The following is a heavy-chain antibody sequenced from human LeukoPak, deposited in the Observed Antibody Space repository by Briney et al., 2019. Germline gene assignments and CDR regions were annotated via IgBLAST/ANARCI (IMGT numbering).Heavy chain of an antibody. V-gene: IGHV4-59*01. Sequence: SETLSLTCTVSGGSISSYHWSWIRQPPGKGLEWIGYIYYSGSTNYNPSLKSRVTISVDTSKNQFSLKLSSVTAADTAVYYCAREAYCGGDCYSGFDYWGQGTLVTVSS. CDR3: AREAYCGGDCYSGFDY. J-gene: IGHJ4*02. CDR1: GGSISSYH. D-gene: IGHD2-21*02. CDR2: IYYSGST.